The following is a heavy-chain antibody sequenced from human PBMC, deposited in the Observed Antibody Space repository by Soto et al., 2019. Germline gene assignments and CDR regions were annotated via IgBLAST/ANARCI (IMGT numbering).Heavy chain of an antibody. CDR2: IYWDDDK. J-gene: IGHJ4*02. CDR1: GFSLSTSGVG. D-gene: IGHD3-22*01. V-gene: IGHV2-5*02. Sequence: SGPTLVNPTQTLTLTCTFSGFSLSTSGVGVGWIRQPPGKALEWLALIYWDDDKRYSPSRKSRLTITKDTSKNQVVLTMTNMDPVDTATYYCAHRGANYYYDSSGYYPPNFDYWGQGTLVTVSS. CDR3: AHRGANYYYDSSGYYPPNFDY.